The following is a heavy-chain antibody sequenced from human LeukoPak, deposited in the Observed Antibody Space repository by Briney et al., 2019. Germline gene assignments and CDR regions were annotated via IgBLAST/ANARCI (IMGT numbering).Heavy chain of an antibody. Sequence: ASVKVSCKASGGTFSSYAISWVRQAPGQGLEWMGRIIPILGIANYAQKLQGRVTITADKSTSTAYMELSSLRSEDTAVYYCARDRSGSYYWFDYWGQGTLVTVPS. CDR2: IIPILGIA. J-gene: IGHJ5*01. V-gene: IGHV1-69*04. D-gene: IGHD1-26*01. CDR1: GGTFSSYA. CDR3: ARDRSGSYYWFDY.